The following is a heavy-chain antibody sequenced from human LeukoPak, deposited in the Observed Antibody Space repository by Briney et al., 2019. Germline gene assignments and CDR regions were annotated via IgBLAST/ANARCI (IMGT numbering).Heavy chain of an antibody. CDR3: ARVEMATILGIDY. D-gene: IGHD5-24*01. CDR1: GFTFSSYW. V-gene: IGHV3-74*01. CDR2: INSDGSST. J-gene: IGHJ4*02. Sequence: GGSLRLSCAASGFTFSSYWMHWVRQAPGKGLVWVSRINSDGSSTSYADSVKGRFIISRDNAKNTLYLQMNSLRAEDTAVYYCARVEMATILGIDYWGQGTLVTVSS.